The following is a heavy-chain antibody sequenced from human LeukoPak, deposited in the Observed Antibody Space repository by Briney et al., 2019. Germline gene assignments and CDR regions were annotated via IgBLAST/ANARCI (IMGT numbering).Heavy chain of an antibody. D-gene: IGHD5-12*01. Sequence: GGSLRLSCAASGFTFSSYAMHWVRQAPGKGLEYVSAISSNGGSTYYANSVKGRFTISRDNSKNTLYLQMGSLRAEDTAVYYCARGITSGPRRYDVRNFDYWGQGTPVTVSS. V-gene: IGHV3-64*01. J-gene: IGHJ4*02. CDR3: ARGITSGPRRYDVRNFDY. CDR2: ISSNGGST. CDR1: GFTFSSYA.